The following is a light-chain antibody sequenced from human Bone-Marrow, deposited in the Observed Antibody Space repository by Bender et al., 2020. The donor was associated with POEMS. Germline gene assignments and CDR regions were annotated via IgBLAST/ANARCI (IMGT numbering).Light chain of an antibody. CDR3: CAYAGSGILV. Sequence: QSALTQPASVTGSPGQSITISCTGTSSDFGNHKLVSWYQKHSGRAPKLLIYAGDQRPSGVSPRFSGSKSGNTASLTISGLQAEDGADYYCCAYAGSGILVFGGGTKVTVV. J-gene: IGLJ3*02. CDR1: SSDFGNHKL. CDR2: AGD. V-gene: IGLV2-23*01.